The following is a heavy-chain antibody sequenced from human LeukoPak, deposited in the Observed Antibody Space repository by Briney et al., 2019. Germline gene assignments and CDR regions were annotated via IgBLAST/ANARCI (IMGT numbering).Heavy chain of an antibody. J-gene: IGHJ4*02. D-gene: IGHD5-12*01. CDR1: GFTFSNAW. Sequence: PGESLRLSCAASGFTFSNAWMSWVRQAPGKGLEWVGRIKSKTDGGTTDYAAPVKGRFTISRDDSKNTLYLQMNSLKTEDTAVYYCTTGYLYVDIVATIENYWGQGTLVTVSS. CDR3: TTGYLYVDIVATIENY. CDR2: IKSKTDGGTT. V-gene: IGHV3-15*01.